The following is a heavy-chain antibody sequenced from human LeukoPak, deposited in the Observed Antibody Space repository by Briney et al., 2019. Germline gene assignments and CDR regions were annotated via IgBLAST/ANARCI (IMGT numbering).Heavy chain of an antibody. J-gene: IGHJ4*02. CDR1: GGSISSSSYF. CDR2: IYYSGTT. D-gene: IGHD6-19*01. CDR3: ARRPGRASETYDY. V-gene: IGHV4-39*01. Sequence: SETLSLTCTVSGGSISSSSYFWGWIRQPPGKGLEWIGTIYYSGTTHYNPSLKSRVTISVDTSKSQFSLKLSSVTAADTAVYYCARRPGRASETYDYWGQGILVTVSS.